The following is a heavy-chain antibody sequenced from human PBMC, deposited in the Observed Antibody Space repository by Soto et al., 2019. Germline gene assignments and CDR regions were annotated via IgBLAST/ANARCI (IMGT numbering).Heavy chain of an antibody. CDR3: ARDILRGYSRYDY. D-gene: IGHD2-21*01. CDR1: GYTFTNYA. V-gene: IGHV1-3*05. J-gene: IGHJ4*02. CDR2: INAANGDI. Sequence: QILLVQSGTEEKKPGASVKVSCKASGYTFTNYAIHWVRQAPGQRLEWMGWINAANGDIRYSQKFQDRVTITRDTSARIGYMDLSSLRSEDTAVYYCARDILRGYSRYDYWGQGTLITVST.